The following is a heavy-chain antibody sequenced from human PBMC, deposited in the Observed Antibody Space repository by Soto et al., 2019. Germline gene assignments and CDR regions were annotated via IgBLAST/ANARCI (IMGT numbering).Heavy chain of an antibody. CDR1: GYTFTDYY. Sequence: QVQLVQSGAEVKKPGASVRVSCKASGYTFTDYYLHWVRQAPGQGLEWMGWINPITRDTKSTQKFQARVTMTRDTSIGTASLELTSLTSDDTAVYYCARVTCFQDGMDVWGQGTTVSVS. D-gene: IGHD2-15*01. J-gene: IGHJ6*02. CDR3: ARVTCFQDGMDV. CDR2: INPITRDT. V-gene: IGHV1-2*02.